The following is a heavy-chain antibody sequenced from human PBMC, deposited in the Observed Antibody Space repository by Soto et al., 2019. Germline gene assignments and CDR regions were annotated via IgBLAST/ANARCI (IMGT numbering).Heavy chain of an antibody. Sequence: SETLSLTCAVCGGSVNGYYCNWIRQPPWKGLEWIGEINHTGGNHYNPSLKSRVTMSVDKSKNQFSLRLSSVTAADSAIYYCATRITVFGLLIPPFDPWGQRTQVAVSP. CDR2: INHTGGN. CDR3: ATRITVFGLLIPPFDP. CDR1: GGSVNGYY. V-gene: IGHV4-34*01. D-gene: IGHD3-3*01. J-gene: IGHJ5*02.